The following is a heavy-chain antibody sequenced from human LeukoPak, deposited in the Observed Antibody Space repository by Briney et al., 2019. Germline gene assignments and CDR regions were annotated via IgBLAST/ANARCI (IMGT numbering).Heavy chain of an antibody. CDR3: ARVHYYGSGSYYNGVPTFDP. Sequence: SVKVSCKASGGTFSSYAISWVRQAPGQGLEWMGGIIPNFGTANYAQKFQGRVTITADKSTSTAYMELSSLRSEDTAVYHCARVHYYGSGSYYNGVPTFDPWGQGTLVTVSS. CDR2: IIPNFGTA. D-gene: IGHD3-10*01. J-gene: IGHJ5*02. V-gene: IGHV1-69*06. CDR1: GGTFSSYA.